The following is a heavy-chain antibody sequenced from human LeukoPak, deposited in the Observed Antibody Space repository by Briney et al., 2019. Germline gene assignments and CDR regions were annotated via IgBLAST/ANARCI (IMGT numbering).Heavy chain of an antibody. CDR3: ARGSSYGLSFRLRPFDY. D-gene: IGHD5-18*01. J-gene: IGHJ4*02. CDR1: GFTFTIYA. Sequence: PGGSLRLSCAASGFTFTIYAMHWVRQAPGKGLEWVAVISFDGSDKYYADSVKGRFTISRDNSKNTLYLQMNSLRAEDTVVYYCARGSSYGLSFRLRPFDYWGQGTLVTVSS. V-gene: IGHV3-30*04. CDR2: ISFDGSDK.